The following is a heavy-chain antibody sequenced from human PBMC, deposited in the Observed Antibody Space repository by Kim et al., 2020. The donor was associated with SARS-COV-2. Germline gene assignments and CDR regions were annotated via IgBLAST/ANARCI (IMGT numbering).Heavy chain of an antibody. CDR1: GYIFTSYA. CDR2: INAGNGNT. D-gene: IGHD6-13*01. CDR3: ARDFLAAAGILDY. J-gene: IGHJ4*02. Sequence: ASVKVSCKASGYIFTSYAMHWVRQAPGQRLEWMGGINAGNGNTKYSQNFQGRVTINRDTSASTAYMELSSLRSEDTSVYYCARDFLAAAGILDYWGQGTLVTVSS. V-gene: IGHV1-3*01.